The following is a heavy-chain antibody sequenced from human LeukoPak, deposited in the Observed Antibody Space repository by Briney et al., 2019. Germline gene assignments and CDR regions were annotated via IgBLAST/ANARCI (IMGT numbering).Heavy chain of an antibody. D-gene: IGHD3-22*01. J-gene: IGHJ4*02. CDR3: ATLDSYYDNSGRPLIPD. CDR2: FNREDDEP. V-gene: IGHV1-24*01. Sequence: ASVKVSCNISGYTLTDFSMHWVRQAPGKGLEWMGGFNREDDEPIYAPHFRGRVTVTEDTSTDTANMELSSLRSEDTAVYYCATLDSYYDNSGRPLIPDWGQGTLVTVSS. CDR1: GYTLTDFS.